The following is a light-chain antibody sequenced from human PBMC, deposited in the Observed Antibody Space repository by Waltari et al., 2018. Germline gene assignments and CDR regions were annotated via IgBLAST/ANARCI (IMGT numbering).Light chain of an antibody. CDR2: GVT. J-gene: IGLJ3*02. CDR3: SSFTGTIWV. V-gene: IGLV2-14*01. CDR1: SSDIDFDDY. Sequence: QSALTQPASASGSPGQSITISCTRSSSDIDFDDYVSWYQHLPGKAPKLMFYGVTNRPSGFSNRFSGSKSDNTASLTISGLQADDEADYYCSSFTGTIWVFGGGTKLTVL.